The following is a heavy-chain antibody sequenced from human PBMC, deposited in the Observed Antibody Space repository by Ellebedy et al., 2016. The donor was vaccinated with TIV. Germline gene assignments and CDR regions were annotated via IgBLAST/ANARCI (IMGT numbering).Heavy chain of an antibody. D-gene: IGHD1-26*01. V-gene: IGHV3-7*03. Sequence: PGGSLRLSCAASEFAFETDWMMWVRQAPGKGLEWVANINQDGSDKSYVDSVKGRFSISRDNAKNSLYLQMNSLRAEDTAVYYCVRDLHWSYFDWGQGTLVTVSS. J-gene: IGHJ4*02. CDR2: INQDGSDK. CDR3: VRDLHWSYFD. CDR1: EFAFETDW.